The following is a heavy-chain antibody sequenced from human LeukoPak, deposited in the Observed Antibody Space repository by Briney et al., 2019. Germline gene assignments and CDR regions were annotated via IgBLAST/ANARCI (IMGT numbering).Heavy chain of an antibody. J-gene: IGHJ4*02. Sequence: GGSLTLSCAASGFTFSHYGLHWVRQAPGKGLEWVAVICSDGTNKYYAESVKGRFSIYRDDSQKRVFLQMNSLRAEDTAVYYCARDAQRGFDYSNSLQYWGKGALVTVSS. CDR2: ICSDGTNK. V-gene: IGHV3-33*01. D-gene: IGHD4-11*01. CDR1: GFTFSHYG. CDR3: ARDAQRGFDYSNSLQY.